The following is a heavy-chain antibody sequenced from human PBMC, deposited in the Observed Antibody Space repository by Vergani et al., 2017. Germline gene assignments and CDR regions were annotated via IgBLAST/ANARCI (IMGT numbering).Heavy chain of an antibody. CDR1: GGSISSYY. CDR2: IYYSGST. CDR3: ARANSWGSSSSYNWFDP. D-gene: IGHD6-6*01. Sequence: QVQLQESGPGLVKPSETLSLTCTVSGGSISSYYWSWIRQPPGKGLEWIGYIYYSGSTNYNPSLKSRVTISVDTSKNQFPLKLSSVTAADTAVYYCARANSWGSSSSYNWFDPWGQGTLVTVSS. J-gene: IGHJ5*02. V-gene: IGHV4-59*01.